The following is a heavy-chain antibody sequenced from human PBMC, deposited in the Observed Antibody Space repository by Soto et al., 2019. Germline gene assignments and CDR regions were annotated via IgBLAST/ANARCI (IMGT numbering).Heavy chain of an antibody. D-gene: IGHD2-2*01. CDR3: ASWGTSSSNWFDP. J-gene: IGHJ5*02. Sequence: QVQLQESGPGLVKPSGTLSLTCGVSGGSISSPNWWNWVRQPPGKGLEWIGEIDHSGRTKYNPSLKSRVTISVDKSKNQFSLNLISVTAADTAVYYCASWGTSSSNWFDPWGQGPLVTVSS. CDR2: IDHSGRT. V-gene: IGHV4-4*02. CDR1: GGSISSPNW.